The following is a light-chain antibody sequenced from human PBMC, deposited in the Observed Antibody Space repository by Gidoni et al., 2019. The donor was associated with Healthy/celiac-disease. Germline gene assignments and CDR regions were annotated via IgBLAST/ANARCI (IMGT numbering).Light chain of an antibody. CDR1: QSVSSN. CDR3: QQYNNWPRT. J-gene: IGKJ1*01. V-gene: IGKV3-15*01. Sequence: EIVMTQSPATLSVSPGERATLSCRASQSVSSNLAWYQQKPGQAPRLLIYGASTRATVIPARCSGSGSGTEFTLTISSLQSEDVAVYCCQQYNNWPRTFGQGTKVEIK. CDR2: GAS.